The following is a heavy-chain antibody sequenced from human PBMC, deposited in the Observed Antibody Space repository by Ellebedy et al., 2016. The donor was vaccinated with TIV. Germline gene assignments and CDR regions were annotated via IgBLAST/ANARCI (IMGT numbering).Heavy chain of an antibody. Sequence: GESLKISCAASGFSVSSNYMNWVRQAPGKGLEWVASIKPDGSVTYYADSVEGRFTISRDNAKNSLSLQMSSLRAEDTAVYYCARDNTNPRSAFDIWGQGTMVTVAS. V-gene: IGHV3-7*03. CDR1: GFSVSSNY. CDR2: IKPDGSVT. J-gene: IGHJ3*02. CDR3: ARDNTNPRSAFDI.